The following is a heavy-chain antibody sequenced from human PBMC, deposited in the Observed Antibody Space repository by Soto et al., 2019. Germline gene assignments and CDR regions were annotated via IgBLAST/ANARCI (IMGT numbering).Heavy chain of an antibody. J-gene: IGHJ6*02. V-gene: IGHV4-4*02. D-gene: IGHD4-17*01. CDR3: ATQPISYAWDV. CDR1: GGSITNTKW. Sequence: QVQLQESGPGLVKPSGTLSLSCAVSGGSITNTKWWTWVRQAPGKGLEWIGEISRSEASTYNPSLKGPVAMSLGTSNSQVSVLLSCVTAADTAVSYCATQPISYAWDVGGQGTTVTVS. CDR2: ISRSEAS.